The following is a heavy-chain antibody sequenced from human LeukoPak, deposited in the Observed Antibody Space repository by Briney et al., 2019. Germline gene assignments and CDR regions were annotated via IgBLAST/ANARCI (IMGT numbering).Heavy chain of an antibody. D-gene: IGHD1-26*01. J-gene: IGHJ4*02. CDR1: GFTFSSYS. CDR3: ARHDGGSHGVVDY. Sequence: GGSLRLSCAASGFTFSSYSMNWVRQAPGKGLEWVSVIYSGGSTYYADSVKGRFTISRDNSKNTLYLQMNSLRAEDTAVYYCARHDGGSHGVVDYWGQGTLVTVSS. V-gene: IGHV3-66*04. CDR2: IYSGGST.